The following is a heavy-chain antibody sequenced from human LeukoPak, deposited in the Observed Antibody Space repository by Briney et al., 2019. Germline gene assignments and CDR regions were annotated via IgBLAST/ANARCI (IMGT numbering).Heavy chain of an antibody. CDR2: INHSGST. D-gene: IGHD1-26*01. Sequence: SETLSLTCAVYGGSFSGYYWSWIRQPPGKGLEWIGEINHSGSTNYNPSLKSRVTISVDTSKNQFSLKLSSVTAADTAVYCCARGSGSYYFDYWGQGTLVTVSS. CDR1: GGSFSGYY. J-gene: IGHJ4*02. V-gene: IGHV4-34*01. CDR3: ARGSGSYYFDY.